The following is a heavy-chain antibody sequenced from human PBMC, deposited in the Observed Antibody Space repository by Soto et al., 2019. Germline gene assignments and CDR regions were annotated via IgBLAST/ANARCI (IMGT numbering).Heavy chain of an antibody. Sequence: SETLSLTCAVYGGSFSGYYWSWIRQPPGKGLEWIGEINHSGSTNYNPSLKSRVTISVDTSKNQLSLKLRSVTAAATAVYYCARDSDYGDYVWNYWGQGTLVTVSS. J-gene: IGHJ4*02. V-gene: IGHV4-34*01. CDR2: INHSGST. CDR1: GGSFSGYY. D-gene: IGHD4-17*01. CDR3: ARDSDYGDYVWNY.